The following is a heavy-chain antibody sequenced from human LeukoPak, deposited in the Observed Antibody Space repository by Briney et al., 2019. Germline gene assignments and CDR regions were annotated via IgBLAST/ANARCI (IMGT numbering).Heavy chain of an antibody. V-gene: IGHV3-11*01. CDR3: ARSQWNPGKTTQTT. CDR2: IYSSSDYI. J-gene: IGHJ5*02. CDR1: GGSFSGYY. Sequence: LSLTCAVYGGSFSGYYWSWIRQPPGKGLEWVSLIYSSSDYIYYADSAKGRFTISRDNAKNSLYLQVNSLRAEDTAVYYCARSQWNPGKTTQTTWGQGTLVTVSS. D-gene: IGHD1-1*01.